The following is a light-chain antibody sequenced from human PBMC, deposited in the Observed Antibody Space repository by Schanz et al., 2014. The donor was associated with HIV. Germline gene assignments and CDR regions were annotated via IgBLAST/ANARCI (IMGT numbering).Light chain of an antibody. J-gene: IGKJ2*01. CDR2: GAS. Sequence: EIVMTQSPGTLSVSPGERATLSCRASQSVGTILAWYQQKPGQAPRLLIYGASSRATGIPDRFSGSGSGTDFTLTISRLEPEDFAVYYCQQYGSSPRYTFGQGTKLEIK. CDR3: QQYGSSPRYT. V-gene: IGKV3-20*01. CDR1: QSVGTI.